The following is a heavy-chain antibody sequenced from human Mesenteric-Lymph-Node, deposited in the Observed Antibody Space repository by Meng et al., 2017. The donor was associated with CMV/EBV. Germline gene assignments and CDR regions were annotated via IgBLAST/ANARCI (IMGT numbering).Heavy chain of an antibody. Sequence: ASVKVSCKASGYTFTSYDINWVRQATGQGLEWMGWMNPNSGNTGYAQKFQGRVTITRNTSISTAYMELSSLRSEDTAVYYCARGLRLVVPATTGAEDKYYFDYWGQGTLVTVSS. CDR1: GYTFTSYD. CDR2: MNPNSGNT. J-gene: IGHJ4*02. V-gene: IGHV1-8*01. D-gene: IGHD2-2*01. CDR3: ARGLRLVVPATTGAEDKYYFDY.